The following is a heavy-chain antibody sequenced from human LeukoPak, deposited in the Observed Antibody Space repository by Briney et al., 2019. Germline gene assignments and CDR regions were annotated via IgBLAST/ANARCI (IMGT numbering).Heavy chain of an antibody. V-gene: IGHV3-23*01. J-gene: IGHJ4*02. CDR2: ISDGGDGT. Sequence: GGSLRLSCAASGFTFSSYAMSWVRQAPGKGLEWVSTISDGGDGTYYADSVKGRFTISRDNSKNTLYLQMNSLRAEDTALYYCARLFGGTSSWFDYWGQGTLVTVSS. CDR3: ARLFGGTSSWFDY. D-gene: IGHD3-3*01. CDR1: GFTFSSYA.